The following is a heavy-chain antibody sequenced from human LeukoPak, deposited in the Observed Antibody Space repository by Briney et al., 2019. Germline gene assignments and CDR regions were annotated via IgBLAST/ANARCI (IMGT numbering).Heavy chain of an antibody. D-gene: IGHD3-10*01. CDR1: GYTFTSYA. CDR2: MNPNSGNT. V-gene: IGHV1-8*03. CDR3: ARDGDYYGSGNFDY. J-gene: IGHJ4*02. Sequence: ASVKVSCKASGYTFTSYAIHWVRQAPGQRLEWMGWMNPNSGNTGYAQKFQGRVTITRDTSISTAYMELSSLRSEDTAVYYCARDGDYYGSGNFDYWGQGTLVTVSS.